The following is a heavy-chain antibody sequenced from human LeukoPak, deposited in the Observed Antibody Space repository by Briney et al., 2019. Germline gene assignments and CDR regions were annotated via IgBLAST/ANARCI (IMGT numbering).Heavy chain of an antibody. D-gene: IGHD3-3*01. CDR2: IYYSGST. Sequence: PSETLSLTCTVSGGSISSYYWSWIRQPPGKGLEWIGYIYYSGSTNYNPSLKSRVTISVGTSKNQFSLKLSSVTAADTAVYYCARVTRIPTYDFWSGYQEHNRYYYYGMDVWGQGTTVTVSS. CDR1: GGSISSYY. V-gene: IGHV4-59*12. CDR3: ARVTRIPTYDFWSGYQEHNRYYYYGMDV. J-gene: IGHJ6*02.